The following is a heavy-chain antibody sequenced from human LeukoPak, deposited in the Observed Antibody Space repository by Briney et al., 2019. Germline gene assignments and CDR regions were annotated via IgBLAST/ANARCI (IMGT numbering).Heavy chain of an antibody. J-gene: IGHJ4*02. D-gene: IGHD3-10*01. Sequence: PGGSLRLSCAASGFTFSSYGMHWVRQAPGKGLEWVAFIRYDGSNKYYADSVKGRFTISRDNAKNSLYLQMNSLRAEDTAVYYCASTNYGSGSYRDYWGQGTLVTVSS. CDR1: GFTFSSYG. V-gene: IGHV3-30*02. CDR2: IRYDGSNK. CDR3: ASTNYGSGSYRDY.